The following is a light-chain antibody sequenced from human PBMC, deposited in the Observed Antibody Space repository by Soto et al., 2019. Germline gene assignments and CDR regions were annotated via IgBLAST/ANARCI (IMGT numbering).Light chain of an antibody. V-gene: IGKV1-5*03. CDR2: KAS. J-gene: IGKJ1*01. Sequence: DIQMTQSPSTLSASVGDRVTITCRASQSISSWLAWYQQKPGKAPKLLIYKASSLESGVPSRFSGSGSGTKFTLTISSLQPDDFATYYCQQYNSWTFGQGTKVEIK. CDR3: QQYNSWT. CDR1: QSISSW.